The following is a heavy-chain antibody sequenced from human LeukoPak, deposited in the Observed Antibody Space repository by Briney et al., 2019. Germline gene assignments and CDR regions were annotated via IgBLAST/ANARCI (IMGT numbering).Heavy chain of an antibody. Sequence: PSETLSLTCAVSGYSISSGYYWGWIRQPPGKGLEWIGSIYHSGSTYYNPSLKSRVTISVDTPKNQFSLKLSSVTAADTAVYYCARSQRDAFDIWGQGTMVTVSS. J-gene: IGHJ3*02. CDR1: GYSISSGYY. CDR3: ARSQRDAFDI. CDR2: IYHSGST. V-gene: IGHV4-38-2*01.